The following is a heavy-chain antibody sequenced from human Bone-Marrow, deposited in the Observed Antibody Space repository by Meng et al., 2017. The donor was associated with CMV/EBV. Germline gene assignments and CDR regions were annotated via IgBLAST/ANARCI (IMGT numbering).Heavy chain of an antibody. CDR3: ARGGGYSYGHNWFDP. Sequence: SVKVSCKASGGTFSSYAISWVRQAPGQGLEWMGGIIPILGIANYAQKFQGRVTITADKSTSTAYMELSSLRSEDTAVYYCARGGGYSYGHNWFDPWGQGPLVTGSS. CDR1: GGTFSSYA. J-gene: IGHJ5*02. CDR2: IIPILGIA. V-gene: IGHV1-69*10. D-gene: IGHD5-18*01.